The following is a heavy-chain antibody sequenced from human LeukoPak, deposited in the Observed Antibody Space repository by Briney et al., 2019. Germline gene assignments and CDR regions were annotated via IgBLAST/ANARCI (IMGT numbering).Heavy chain of an antibody. D-gene: IGHD5-24*01. V-gene: IGHV1-2*02. Sequence: ASVKVSCKASGYTFTGYYMHWVRQAPGQGLEWMGWINPNSGGTNYAQKFQGRVTMTRDTSTSTAYMELSRLRSDDTAVYYCARDRRDGYNYWYSDLWGRGTLVTVS. CDR1: GYTFTGYY. CDR3: ARDRRDGYNYWYSDL. J-gene: IGHJ2*01. CDR2: INPNSGGT.